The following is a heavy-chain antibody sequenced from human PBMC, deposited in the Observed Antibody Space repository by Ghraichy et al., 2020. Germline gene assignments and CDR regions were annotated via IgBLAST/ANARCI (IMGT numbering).Heavy chain of an antibody. CDR3: ATVQLYYYESSGYYAY. D-gene: IGHD3-22*01. V-gene: IGHV1-24*01. Sequence: ASVKVSCKVSGYTLTELSMHWVRQAPGKGLEWMGGFDPEDGETIYAQKFQGRVTMTEDTSTDTAYMELSSLRSEDTAVYYCATVQLYYYESSGYYAYWGQGTMVTVSS. CDR2: FDPEDGET. CDR1: GYTLTELS. J-gene: IGHJ4*02.